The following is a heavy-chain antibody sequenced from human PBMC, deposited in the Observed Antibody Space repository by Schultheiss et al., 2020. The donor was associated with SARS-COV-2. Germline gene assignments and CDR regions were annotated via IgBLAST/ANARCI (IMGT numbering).Heavy chain of an antibody. V-gene: IGHV3-23*01. CDR1: GFTFSSYA. CDR3: ARFPLGETYRYSVDY. Sequence: GGSLRLSCAASGFTFSSYAMSWVRQAPGKGLEWVSAISGSGGSTYYADSVKGRFTISRDNSKNTLYLQMNTLRAEDTAVYYCARFPLGETYRYSVDYWGQGTLVTVSS. CDR2: ISGSGGST. D-gene: IGHD3-16*02. J-gene: IGHJ4*02.